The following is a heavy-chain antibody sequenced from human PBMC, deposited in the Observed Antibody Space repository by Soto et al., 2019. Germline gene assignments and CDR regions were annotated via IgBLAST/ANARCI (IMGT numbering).Heavy chain of an antibody. CDR3: ARVVTPYYYYGMDV. CDR2: ISYDGSNK. J-gene: IGHJ6*02. CDR1: GFTFSSYA. Sequence: GGSLRLSCAASGFTFSSYAMHWVRHAPGKGLEWVAVISYDGSNKYYADSVKGRFTISRDNSKNTLYLQMNSLRAEDTAAYYCARVVTPYYYYGMDVWGQGTTVTVSS. D-gene: IGHD5-18*01. V-gene: IGHV3-30-3*01.